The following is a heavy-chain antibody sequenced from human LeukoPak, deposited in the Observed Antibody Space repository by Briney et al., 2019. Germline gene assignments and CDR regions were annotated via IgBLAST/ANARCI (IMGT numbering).Heavy chain of an antibody. Sequence: KPSETLSLTCAVYGGSFSGYYWSWIRQPLGKGLEWIGEINHSGSTNYNPSLKSRVTISVDTSKNQFSLKLSSVTAADTAVYYCARGSGSSDYWGQGTLVTVSS. CDR1: GGSFSGYY. J-gene: IGHJ4*02. CDR3: ARGSGSSDY. V-gene: IGHV4-34*01. D-gene: IGHD1-26*01. CDR2: INHSGST.